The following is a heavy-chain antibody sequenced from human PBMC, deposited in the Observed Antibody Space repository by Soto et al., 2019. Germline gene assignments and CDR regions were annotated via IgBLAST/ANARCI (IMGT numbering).Heavy chain of an antibody. J-gene: IGHJ6*02. V-gene: IGHV1-2*04. CDR1: VYTFTGYY. D-gene: IGHD1-1*01. CDR3: ASSTLQLEPTLPYYYGMDV. Sequence: ASVKVYCKAVVYTFTGYYMRWVRQDPGQGLEWMGWINPNSGGTNYAQKFQGWVTMTRDTSISTAYMELSRLRSDDTAVYSCASSTLQLEPTLPYYYGMDVSGQGTTVTVSS. CDR2: INPNSGGT.